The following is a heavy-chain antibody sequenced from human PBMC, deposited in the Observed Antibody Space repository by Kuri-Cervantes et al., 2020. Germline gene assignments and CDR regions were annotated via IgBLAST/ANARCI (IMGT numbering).Heavy chain of an antibody. D-gene: IGHD2-2*01. Sequence: GGSLRLSCSTSGFTFSSYGMHWVRQAPGKGLEWVAIVWYDGKNQYYADSVKGRFTISRDNSKNTLYLQMNSLRAEDTAVYYCARDSEWATICYYWGQGTLVTVSS. CDR1: GFTFSSYG. V-gene: IGHV3-33*08. J-gene: IGHJ4*02. CDR2: VWYDGKNQ. CDR3: ARDSEWATICYY.